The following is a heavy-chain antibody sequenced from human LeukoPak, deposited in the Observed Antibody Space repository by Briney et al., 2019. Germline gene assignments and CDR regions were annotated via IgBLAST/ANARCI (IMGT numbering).Heavy chain of an antibody. CDR1: GFTFSSYA. J-gene: IGHJ6*02. D-gene: IGHD3-10*01. V-gene: IGHV3-30-3*01. Sequence: GGSLRLSCAASGFTFSSYAMHWVRQAPGKGLEWVAVISYDGSNKYYADSVKGRFTISRDNSKNTLYLQMNSLRAEDTAVYYCAREFIGATPQNYGMDVWGQGTTVTVSS. CDR3: AREFIGATPQNYGMDV. CDR2: ISYDGSNK.